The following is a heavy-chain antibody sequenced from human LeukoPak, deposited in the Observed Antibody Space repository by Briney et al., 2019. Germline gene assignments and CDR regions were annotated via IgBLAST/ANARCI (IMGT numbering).Heavy chain of an antibody. CDR1: GFTFSSYW. J-gene: IGHJ6*04. CDR2: ISSSSSYI. CDR3: ARDGARGTYYYGMDV. V-gene: IGHV3-21*01. Sequence: GGSLRLSCGASGFTFSSYWMSWVRQAPGKGLEWVSSISSSSSYIYYADSVKGRFTISRDNAKNSLYLQMNSLRAEDTAVYYCARDGARGTYYYGMDVWGKGTTVTVSS. D-gene: IGHD3-16*01.